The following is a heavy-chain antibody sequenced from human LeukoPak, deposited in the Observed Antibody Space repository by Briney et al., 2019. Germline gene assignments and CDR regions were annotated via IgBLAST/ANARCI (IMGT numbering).Heavy chain of an antibody. CDR1: GGSISSSSYY. V-gene: IGHV4-39*01. D-gene: IGHD2-21*01. J-gene: IGHJ4*02. CDR3: ARGLAYCGGDCYSFDY. Sequence: SETLSLTCTVSGGSISSSSYYWGGIRQPTGKGLEWIGSIYYSGLTYYNPSLKSRVTISVATSNNQFSLKLSSVTAADTAVYYCARGLAYCGGDCYSFDYWGQGTLVTVSS. CDR2: IYYSGLT.